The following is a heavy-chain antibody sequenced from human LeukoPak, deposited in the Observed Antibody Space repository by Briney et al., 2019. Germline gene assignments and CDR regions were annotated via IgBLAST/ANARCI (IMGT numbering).Heavy chain of an antibody. CDR2: ISYDGSNK. V-gene: IGHV3-30*03. CDR1: GFTFSTYS. D-gene: IGHD2-21*02. Sequence: GGSLRLSCAASGFTFSTYSMNWVRQAPGKGLEWVAVISYDGSNKYYADSVKGRFTISRDNSKNTLYLQMNSLRAEDTAVYYCARGVTAALYDAFDIWGQGTMVTVSS. CDR3: ARGVTAALYDAFDI. J-gene: IGHJ3*02.